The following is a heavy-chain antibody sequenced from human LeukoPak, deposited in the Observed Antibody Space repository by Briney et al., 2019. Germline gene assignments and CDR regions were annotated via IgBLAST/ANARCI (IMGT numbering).Heavy chain of an antibody. J-gene: IGHJ4*02. V-gene: IGHV1-2*02. CDR1: GYTFIGYY. D-gene: IGHD6-13*01. Sequence: ASVKVSCKASGYTFIGYYMHWVRQAPGQGLEWMGWINPNSGGTKYAQKFQGRVTMTRDTSVSTAYMELSRLRSDDTAVYYCARIDSSSWGFDYWGQGTLVTVSS. CDR3: ARIDSSSWGFDY. CDR2: INPNSGGT.